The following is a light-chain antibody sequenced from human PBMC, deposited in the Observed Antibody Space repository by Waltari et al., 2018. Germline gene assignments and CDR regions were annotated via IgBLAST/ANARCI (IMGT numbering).Light chain of an antibody. Sequence: IVLTQSPGTLSLPLGERATVSCRASQSVSRALAWYQQKPGQAPRLLIYGASTRATGIPDRFSGSGSGTDFSLTISRLEPDDFAVYYCQHYLRLPVTFGQGTTVEI. J-gene: IGKJ1*01. V-gene: IGKV3-20*01. CDR2: GAS. CDR3: QHYLRLPVT. CDR1: QSVSRA.